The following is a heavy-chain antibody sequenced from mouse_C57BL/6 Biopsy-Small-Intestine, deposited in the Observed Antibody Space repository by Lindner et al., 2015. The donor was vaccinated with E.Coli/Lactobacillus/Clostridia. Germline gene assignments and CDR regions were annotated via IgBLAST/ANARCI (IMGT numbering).Heavy chain of an antibody. CDR2: IDPETGGT. V-gene: IGHV1-15*01. J-gene: IGHJ2*01. CDR3: TTFCGSSPYYFDS. D-gene: IGHD1-1*01. Sequence: VQLQESGAELVRPGASVTLSCKASGYTFADFEMHWVQQTPVHGLEWIGAIDPETGGTAYSQKFKGKAILTADKSSSTAYMELHSLTSEDSAVYYCTTFCGSSPYYFDSWGQGTTLTVSS. CDR1: GYTFADFE.